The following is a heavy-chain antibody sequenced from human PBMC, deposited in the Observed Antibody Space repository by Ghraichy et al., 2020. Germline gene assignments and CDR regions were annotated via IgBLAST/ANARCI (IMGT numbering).Heavy chain of an antibody. D-gene: IGHD2-15*01. J-gene: IGHJ4*02. CDR2: INYVGVT. V-gene: IGHV4-34*01. CDR3: ARGRYCGGGACYPRPSSFDY. Sequence: SETLSLTCSVYGGSIGGYYWSWIRQSPGHGLEWIGEINYVGVTIYNPSLESRVTISLDTYDNQFSLSLTSLTAADTALYFCARGRYCGGGACYPRPSSFDYWGQGIPVTVSS. CDR1: GGSIGGYY.